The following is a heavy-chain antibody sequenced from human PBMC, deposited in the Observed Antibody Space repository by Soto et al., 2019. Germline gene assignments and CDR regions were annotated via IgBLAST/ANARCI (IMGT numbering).Heavy chain of an antibody. J-gene: IGHJ4*02. D-gene: IGHD3-10*01. V-gene: IGHV3-21*01. Sequence: EVQLVESGGGLVKPGGSLRLSCAAFGFTFSSYSMNWVRQAPGKGLEWVSSISSSSSYIYYADSVKGRFTISRDNAKNSLYLQMNSLRAEDTAVYYCARDRLGGWFGEPKGTHDYWGQGTLVTVSS. CDR2: ISSSSSYI. CDR1: GFTFSSYS. CDR3: ARDRLGGWFGEPKGTHDY.